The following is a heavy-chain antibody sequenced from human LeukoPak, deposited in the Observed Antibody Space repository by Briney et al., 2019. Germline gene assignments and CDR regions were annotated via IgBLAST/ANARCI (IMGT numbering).Heavy chain of an antibody. J-gene: IGHJ4*02. CDR2: ISSSSSTI. V-gene: IGHV3-48*02. D-gene: IGHD5-18*01. Sequence: PEGSLRLSCAASGFTFSSYSINWVRQAPGKGLEWVSYISSSSSTIYYADSVKGRFTISRDNAKNSLYLQMNSLRDEDTAVYYCARAPRGYSYGLDYWGQGTLVIVSS. CDR3: ARAPRGYSYGLDY. CDR1: GFTFSSYS.